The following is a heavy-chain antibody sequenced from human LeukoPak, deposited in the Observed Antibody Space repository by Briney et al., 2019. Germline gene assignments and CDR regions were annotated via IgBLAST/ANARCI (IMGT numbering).Heavy chain of an antibody. CDR3: ARRSGGYYYDQIHYYYMDV. Sequence: GESLKISCKGSGYSFTSYWIGWVRQMPGKGLEWMGIIYPGDSDTRYSPSFQGQVTISADKSISTAYLQWSSLKASDTALYYCARRSGGYYYDQIHYYYMDVWGKGTTVTVSS. D-gene: IGHD3-22*01. CDR1: GYSFTSYW. V-gene: IGHV5-51*01. CDR2: IYPGDSDT. J-gene: IGHJ6*03.